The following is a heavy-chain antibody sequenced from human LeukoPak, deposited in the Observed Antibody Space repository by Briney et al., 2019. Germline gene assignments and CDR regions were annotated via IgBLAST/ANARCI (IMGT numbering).Heavy chain of an antibody. CDR1: GGSINSGSYS. J-gene: IGHJ6*02. CDR3: ARLRITMVRGAPYYYYGMDV. D-gene: IGHD3-10*01. CDR2: IYPSGNT. Sequence: SQTLSLTCTVSGGSINSGSYSWSWIRQPAGKGLEWIGRIYPSGNTNYNPSLKSRVTISVDTSKNQFSLKLSSVTAADTAVYYCARLRITMVRGAPYYYYGMDVWGQGTTVTVSS. V-gene: IGHV4-61*02.